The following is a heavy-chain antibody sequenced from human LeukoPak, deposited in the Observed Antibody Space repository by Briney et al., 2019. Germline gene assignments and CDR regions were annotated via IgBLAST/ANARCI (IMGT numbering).Heavy chain of an antibody. CDR1: GFTLSSYA. D-gene: IGHD3-22*01. Sequence: GGSLRLSCAASGFTLSSYAMHWVRQAPGKGLEWVAVISYDGSNKYYADSVKGRFTISRDNSKNTLYLQMNSLRAEDTAVYYCASNYDSSGPVRFDPWGQGTLVTVSS. J-gene: IGHJ5*02. CDR3: ASNYDSSGPVRFDP. V-gene: IGHV3-30-3*01. CDR2: ISYDGSNK.